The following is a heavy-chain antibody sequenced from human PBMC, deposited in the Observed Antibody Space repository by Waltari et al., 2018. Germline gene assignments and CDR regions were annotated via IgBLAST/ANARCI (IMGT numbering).Heavy chain of an antibody. CDR1: GGTFFTYY. CDR2: IIPSLDTT. V-gene: IGHV1-69*06. CDR3: ATSYYGYDRVVLLYYVDS. Sequence: HVQLVKSGAEVKKPGSSVKVSCKASGGTFFTYYFIRLRQAPGQGLVWLGVIIPSLDTTTYARDFQGRVTITADKSTVTGHLVLNNLTSKDTAVYDCATSYYGYDRVVLLYYVDSWGQGTPVTV. D-gene: IGHD5-12*01. J-gene: IGHJ4*02.